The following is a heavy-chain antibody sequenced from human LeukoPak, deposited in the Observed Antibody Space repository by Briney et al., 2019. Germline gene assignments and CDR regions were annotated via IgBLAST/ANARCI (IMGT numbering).Heavy chain of an antibody. CDR1: GFTISTQA. CDR3: ARSRKGYQLLSTNRDYYYMDV. V-gene: IGHV3-23*01. J-gene: IGHJ6*03. CDR2: ISGSGRNT. D-gene: IGHD2-2*01. Sequence: GGSLRLSCAASGFTISTQAMGWVRQVPGKGLEWISAISGSGRNTYYADSVKGRFTVSRDPSKNTLYLQMNSLRADDTAVYYCARSRKGYQLLSTNRDYYYMDVWGKGTTVTLSS.